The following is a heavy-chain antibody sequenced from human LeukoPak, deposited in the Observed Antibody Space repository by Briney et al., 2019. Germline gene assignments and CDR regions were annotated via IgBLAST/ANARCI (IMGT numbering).Heavy chain of an antibody. CDR1: GGTFSSYA. CDR2: ISAYNGNT. D-gene: IGHD3-22*01. Sequence: ASVKVSCKASGGTFSSYAISWVRQAPGQGLEWMGWISAYNGNTNYAQKLQGRVTMTTDTSTSTAYMELRSLRSDDTAVYYCARLPYYYDSSGYYPWGQGTLVTVSS. J-gene: IGHJ5*02. CDR3: ARLPYYYDSSGYYP. V-gene: IGHV1-18*01.